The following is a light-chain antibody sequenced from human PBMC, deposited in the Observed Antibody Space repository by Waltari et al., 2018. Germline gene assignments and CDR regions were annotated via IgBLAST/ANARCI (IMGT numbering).Light chain of an antibody. J-gene: IGLJ2*01. CDR2: DVS. CDR1: SNDVGGYNS. Sequence: QSALTQPAPVSGSPGQSVTISCTGTSNDVGGYNSVSWYQDHPGQAPRVIIYDVSDRPSGVSDRFSGSKSGSTASLTISGLQAEDEADYYCSSQSSNNVVLFGGGTKLTVL. V-gene: IGLV2-14*03. CDR3: SSQSSNNVVL.